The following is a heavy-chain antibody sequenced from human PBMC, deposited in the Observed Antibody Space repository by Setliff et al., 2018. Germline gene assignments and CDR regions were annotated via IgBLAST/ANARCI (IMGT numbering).Heavy chain of an antibody. D-gene: IGHD6-19*01. J-gene: IGHJ4*02. CDR3: ARDGDSSGWYAGGEFDY. CDR2: ISSNGGST. Sequence: PGGSLRLSCAASGFTFSSYAMHWVRQAPGKGLEHVSAISSNGGSTYYADSVKGRFTISRDNSKNTLYLQMGSLRAEDMAVYYCARDGDSSGWYAGGEFDYWGQGTLVTV. CDR1: GFTFSSYA. V-gene: IGHV3-64*02.